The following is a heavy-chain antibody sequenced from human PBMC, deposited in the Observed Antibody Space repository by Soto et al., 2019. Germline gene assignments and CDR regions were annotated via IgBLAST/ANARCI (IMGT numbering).Heavy chain of an antibody. D-gene: IGHD2-15*01. CDR1: GYTFTSYA. CDR3: ARDIVVVVAATHNDAFDI. CDR2: INAGNGNT. Sequence: QVQLVQSGAEVKKPGASLKVSCKTSGYTFTSYAMHWVRQGPGQRLEWMGWINAGNGNTKYSQKFQGRVTITRDTSVSTAYMELSRLRSEDTAVYYCARDIVVVVAATHNDAFDIWGQGTMVTVSS. V-gene: IGHV1-3*01. J-gene: IGHJ3*02.